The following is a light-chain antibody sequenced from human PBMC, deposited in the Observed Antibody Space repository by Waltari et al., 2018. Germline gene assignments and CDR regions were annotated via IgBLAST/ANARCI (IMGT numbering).Light chain of an antibody. CDR3: AAWDGNLNADVL. Sequence: SVLTQSHSASGAPGQRVTISCSGSSSNIGSNPVNWYQQVPGTAPKLLIYTNNQRPSGVHDRFSGSKSGTSASLAITGLQSEDEAFDFCAAWDGNLNADVLFGEGTKLTVL. V-gene: IGLV1-44*01. J-gene: IGLJ2*01. CDR1: SSNIGSNP. CDR2: TNN.